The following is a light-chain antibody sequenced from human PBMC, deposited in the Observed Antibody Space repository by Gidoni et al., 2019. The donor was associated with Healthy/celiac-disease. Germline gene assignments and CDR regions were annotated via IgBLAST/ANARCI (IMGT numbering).Light chain of an antibody. CDR3: AAWDDSLSGRGV. CDR2: RNN. V-gene: IGLV1-47*01. CDR1: SSNIGSNY. J-gene: IGLJ2*01. Sequence: QPVLTQPPSASGTPGPRVTISCSGSSSNIGSNYVYWYQQLPGTAPKLLIYRNNQRPSGVPDRFSGSKSGTSASLAISGLRSEDEADYYCAAWDDSLSGRGVFGGGTKLTVL.